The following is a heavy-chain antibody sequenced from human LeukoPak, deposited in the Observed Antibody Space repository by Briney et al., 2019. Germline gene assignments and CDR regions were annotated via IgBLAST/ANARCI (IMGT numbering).Heavy chain of an antibody. V-gene: IGHV4-34*01. CDR1: GGSFSGYY. J-gene: IGHJ4*02. D-gene: IGHD6-19*01. CDR3: ARERKYSSGWNEEFFDY. CDR2: INHSGST. Sequence: SETLSLTCAVYGGSFSGYYWSWIRQPPGKGLEWIGEINHSGSTNYNPSLKSRVTMSVDTSKNQFSLKLSSVTAADTAVYYCARERKYSSGWNEEFFDYWGQGTLVTVSS.